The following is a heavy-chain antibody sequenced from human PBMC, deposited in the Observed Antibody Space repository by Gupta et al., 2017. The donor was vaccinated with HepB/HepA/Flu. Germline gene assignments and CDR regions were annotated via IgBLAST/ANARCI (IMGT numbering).Heavy chain of an antibody. J-gene: IGHJ6*02. CDR1: GVAISSGDYY. V-gene: IGHV4-30-4*01. Sequence: QVQLQESGPRLVKPSQTLSLTCTVSGVAISSGDYYWSWIRQPPGKGLEWIGYIYYSGSTYYNPSLKSRVTISLDTSKNQFALKLTSVTAADTAVYYCARWHNVYYYGLDVGGQGTTVTVSS. D-gene: IGHD3-10*02. CDR3: ARWHNVYYYGLDV. CDR2: IYYSGST.